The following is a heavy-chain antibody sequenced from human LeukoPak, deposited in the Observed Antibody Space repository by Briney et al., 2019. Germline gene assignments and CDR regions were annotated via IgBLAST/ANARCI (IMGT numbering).Heavy chain of an antibody. V-gene: IGHV3-9*01. D-gene: IGHD3-10*01. Sequence: GGSLRLSCAASGFTFDDYAMHWVRQAPGKGLEWVSGISWNSGSIGYADSVKGRFTISRDNAKNSLYLQMNSLRAEDTAVYYCVGGRVRGVAPIWGQGTMVTVSS. CDR3: VGGRVRGVAPI. J-gene: IGHJ3*02. CDR2: ISWNSGSI. CDR1: GFTFDDYA.